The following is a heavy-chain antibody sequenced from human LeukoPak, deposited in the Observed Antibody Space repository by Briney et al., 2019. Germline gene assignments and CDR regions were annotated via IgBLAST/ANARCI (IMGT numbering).Heavy chain of an antibody. V-gene: IGHV1-8*01. CDR1: GYTFTSYD. D-gene: IGHD3-10*01. CDR2: MNPNSGNT. Sequence: GASVKVSCKASGYTFTSYDINWVRQATGQGLEWMGWMNPNSGNTDYAQKFQGRVTMTRNTSISTAYMELSSRRSEDTAVYYCARQAGDKVDYWGQGTLVTVSS. J-gene: IGHJ4*02. CDR3: ARQAGDKVDY.